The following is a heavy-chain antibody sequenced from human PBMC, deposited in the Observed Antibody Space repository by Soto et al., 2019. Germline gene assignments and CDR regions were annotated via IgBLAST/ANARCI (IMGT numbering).Heavy chain of an antibody. CDR1: EGTFSSYT. J-gene: IGHJ4*02. D-gene: IGHD6-19*01. Sequence: QVQLVQSGAEVKKPGSSVKVSCKASEGTFSSYTISWVRQAPGQGLEWMGRIIPILGIANYAQKFQGRVTIPADKATSTAYMELSSLRSEDTAVYYCARDEYSSGLFAYWGQGTLVTVSS. CDR3: ARDEYSSGLFAY. V-gene: IGHV1-69*08. CDR2: IIPILGIA.